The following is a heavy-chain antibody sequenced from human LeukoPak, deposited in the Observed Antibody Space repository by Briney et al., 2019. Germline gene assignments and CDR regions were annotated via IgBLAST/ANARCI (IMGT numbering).Heavy chain of an antibody. Sequence: ASVKVSCKTSGYTFTNYYIHWVRQAPGQGLEWMGRIDPNTGGTKSAKNFQGRVTMTRDTSISTAYMALSGPGSDDTAVYYCASLYDVVGTTVDYWGQGTLVTVSS. CDR3: ASLYDVVGTTVDY. V-gene: IGHV1-2*06. CDR1: GYTFTNYY. D-gene: IGHD1-7*01. J-gene: IGHJ4*02. CDR2: IDPNTGGT.